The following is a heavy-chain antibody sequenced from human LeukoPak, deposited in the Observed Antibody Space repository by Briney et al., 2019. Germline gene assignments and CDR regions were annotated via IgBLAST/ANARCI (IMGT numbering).Heavy chain of an antibody. CDR3: AATDYYGSGSYYIIPYYFYY. CDR1: GGTFSSYA. V-gene: IGHV1-69*06. D-gene: IGHD3-10*01. J-gene: IGHJ4*02. Sequence: SVKLSCKASGGTFSSYAISWVRQAPGQGLECMGGIIPIFGTATYAQKFQCRVTSTADKSTSTAYMELSSLRSEDTAVYYCAATDYYGSGSYYIIPYYFYYWGQGTLVTVSS. CDR2: IIPIFGTA.